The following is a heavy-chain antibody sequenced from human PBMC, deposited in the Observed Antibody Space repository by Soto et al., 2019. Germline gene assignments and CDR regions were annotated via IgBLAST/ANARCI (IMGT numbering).Heavy chain of an antibody. D-gene: IGHD3-9*01. Sequence: QVQLVESGGGLVKPGGSLRLSCAASGFTFSDYYMSWIRQAPGKGLEWVSYISSSGSTIYYAGSVKGRFTISRDNAKNALYLQMNSLRAEDTAVYYCARDYDILTGLNTYLDYWGQGTLVTVSS. V-gene: IGHV3-11*01. CDR1: GFTFSDYY. CDR2: ISSSGSTI. J-gene: IGHJ4*02. CDR3: ARDYDILTGLNTYLDY.